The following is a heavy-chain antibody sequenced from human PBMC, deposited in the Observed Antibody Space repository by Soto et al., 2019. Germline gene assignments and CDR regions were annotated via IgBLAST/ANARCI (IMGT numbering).Heavy chain of an antibody. J-gene: IGHJ5*02. CDR3: ARTYYSSINWFDP. V-gene: IGHV4-59*01. D-gene: IGHD3-10*01. CDR2: IYYSGST. Sequence: SETLSLTCTVSGGSISSYYWSWIRQPPGKGLEWIGYIYYSGSTNYNPSLKSRVTISVDTSKNQFSLKLSSVTAADTAVYYCARTYYSSINWFDPWGQGTLVTVS. CDR1: GGSISSYY.